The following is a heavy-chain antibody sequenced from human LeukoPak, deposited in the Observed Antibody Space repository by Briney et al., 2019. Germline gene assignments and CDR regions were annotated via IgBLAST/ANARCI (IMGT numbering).Heavy chain of an antibody. Sequence: GGSLRLSCAASGFTFSSYSMNWVRQAPGKGLEWVSYISSVSSTIYYADSVKGRFTISRDNSKNTLYLQMNSLRAEDTAVYYCARDAEWERPVESGTYYYYMDVWGKGTTVTVSS. CDR2: ISSVSSTI. J-gene: IGHJ6*03. V-gene: IGHV3-48*01. CDR1: GFTFSSYS. D-gene: IGHD1-26*01. CDR3: ARDAEWERPVESGTYYYYMDV.